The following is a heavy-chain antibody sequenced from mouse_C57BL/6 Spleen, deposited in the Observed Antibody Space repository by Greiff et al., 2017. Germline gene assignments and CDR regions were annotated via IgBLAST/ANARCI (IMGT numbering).Heavy chain of an antibody. J-gene: IGHJ2*01. CDR1: GYTFTSYW. CDR3: ARERYFDD. Sequence: VQLQQPGAELVKPGASVKLSCKASGYTFTSYWMPWVKQRPGQGLEWIGEIDPSDSYTNYNQKFTGTATLTVYTSTSTAYMQRSRLTSEDSAVYYSARERYFDDWGQGTTLTVSS. CDR2: IDPSDSYT. V-gene: IGHV1-50*01.